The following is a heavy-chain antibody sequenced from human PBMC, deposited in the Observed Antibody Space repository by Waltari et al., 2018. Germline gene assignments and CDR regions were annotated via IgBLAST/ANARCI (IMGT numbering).Heavy chain of an antibody. D-gene: IGHD6-13*01. CDR2: IIPIFGTA. CDR3: ARVQSTIAAAGTSAFDI. V-gene: IGHV1-69*01. CDR1: GGTFSSYA. J-gene: IGHJ3*02. Sequence: VSCKASGGTFSSYAISWVRQAPGQGLEWMGGIIPIFGTANYAQKFQGRVTITADEYTSTAYMELSSLRSEDTAVYYCARVQSTIAAAGTSAFDIWGQGTMVTVSS.